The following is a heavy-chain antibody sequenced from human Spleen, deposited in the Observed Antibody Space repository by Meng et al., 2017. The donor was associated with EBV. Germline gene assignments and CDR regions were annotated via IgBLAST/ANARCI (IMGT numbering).Heavy chain of an antibody. V-gene: IGHV1-18*01. CDR3: ARVGSGYDFDY. CDR1: GGTFNSDA. Sequence: QVQLVQSGAEVKKPGASVKVSCKASGGTFNSDAVSWVRQAPGQGLEWMGWINGYNAKTDYAQKFQGTVTMTRDTSTSTAYMELRSLRPDDTAVYFCARVGSGYDFDYWGQGTLVTVAS. CDR2: INGYNAKT. J-gene: IGHJ4*02. D-gene: IGHD5-12*01.